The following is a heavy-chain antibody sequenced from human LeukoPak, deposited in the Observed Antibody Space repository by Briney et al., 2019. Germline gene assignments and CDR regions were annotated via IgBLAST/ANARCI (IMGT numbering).Heavy chain of an antibody. CDR1: GFTFSSYW. J-gene: IGHJ4*02. CDR3: AKASIARGSIDY. Sequence: GGSLRLSCAASGFTFSSYWMYWVRQAPGKGLVWVSAISGSGGSTYYADSVKGRFTISRDNSKNTLYLQMNSLRAEDTAVYYCAKASIARGSIDYWGQGTLVTVSS. CDR2: ISGSGGST. V-gene: IGHV3-23*01. D-gene: IGHD2-21*01.